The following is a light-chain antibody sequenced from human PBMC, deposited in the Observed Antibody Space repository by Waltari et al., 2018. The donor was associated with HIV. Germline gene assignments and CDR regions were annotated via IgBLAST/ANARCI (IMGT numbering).Light chain of an antibody. J-gene: IGLJ2*01. CDR3: CSYAGISTDVV. CDR1: TSDVGSYNL. CDR2: KVS. Sequence: QSALTQPASVSGSPGQSITIPCTGTTSDVGSYNLVSWYQQHPSKAPKLMIYKVSKSPSGVSNRFSGSKSGNAASLTISGLQAEDEADYYCCSYAGISTDVVFGGGTKLTVL. V-gene: IGLV2-23*02.